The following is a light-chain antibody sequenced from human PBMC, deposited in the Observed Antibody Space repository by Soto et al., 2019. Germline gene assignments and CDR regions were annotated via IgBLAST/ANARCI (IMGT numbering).Light chain of an antibody. CDR1: NIGSKS. J-gene: IGLJ2*01. CDR2: YDS. V-gene: IGLV3-21*04. Sequence: SYELTQPPSVSVAPGKTARITCGGNNIGSKSVHWYQQKPGQAPVLAIYYDSDRPSGIPERFSGSNSGNTATLTISRVEAGDEADYYCQVWDSSSDRVVFGGGTKLTVL. CDR3: QVWDSSSDRVV.